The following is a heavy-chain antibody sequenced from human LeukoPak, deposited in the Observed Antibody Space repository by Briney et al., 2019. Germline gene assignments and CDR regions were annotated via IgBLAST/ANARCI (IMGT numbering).Heavy chain of an antibody. Sequence: GGSLRLSCAASGLTFSSYSMNWVRQAPGKGLEWVSSISSSSSYIYYADSVKGRFTISRDNAKNSLYLQMNSLRAEDTAVYYCAAGIAVAFFGSWGQGTLVTVSS. V-gene: IGHV3-21*01. CDR2: ISSSSSYI. J-gene: IGHJ5*02. CDR3: AAGIAVAFFGS. D-gene: IGHD6-19*01. CDR1: GLTFSSYS.